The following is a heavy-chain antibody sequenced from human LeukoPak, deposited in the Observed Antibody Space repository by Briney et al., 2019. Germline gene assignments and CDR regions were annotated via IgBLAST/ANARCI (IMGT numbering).Heavy chain of an antibody. CDR1: GYTFTDYY. J-gene: IGHJ4*02. V-gene: IGHV1-2*02. D-gene: IGHD6-13*01. CDR3: ARVEWQQLARGPFDY. Sequence: ASVKVSCKASGYTFTDYYMHWVRQAPGQGLEWMGWINPNSGGTKYAQNFQDRVTITRDTFISTAYMELSRLRSDDTAVYYCARVEWQQLARGPFDYWGQGTLVTVSP. CDR2: INPNSGGT.